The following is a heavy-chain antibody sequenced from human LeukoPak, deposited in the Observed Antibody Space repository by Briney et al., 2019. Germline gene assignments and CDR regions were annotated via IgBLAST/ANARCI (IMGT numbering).Heavy chain of an antibody. V-gene: IGHV4-39*01. CDR1: GDSINSSNWY. CDR3: SRQESVVSWILNYFDP. CDR2: IHYSGTT. D-gene: IGHD5/OR15-5a*01. J-gene: IGHJ5*02. Sequence: PSETLSLTCTVSGDSINSSNWYWAWIRQPPGKALEWIGSIHYSGTTYYNPSLKSRVSISVDTSKNQFSVKLSSVTAADTAVYHCSRQESVVSWILNYFDPWGQGTLVTVSS.